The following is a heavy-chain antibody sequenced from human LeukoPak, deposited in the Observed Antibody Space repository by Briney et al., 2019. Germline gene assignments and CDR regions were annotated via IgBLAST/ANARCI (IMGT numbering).Heavy chain of an antibody. CDR3: AGGGSLRFGELLGDI. V-gene: IGHV4-30-4*01. J-gene: IGHJ3*02. Sequence: SQTLSLTCTVSGGSISSGDYYWSWIRQPPGKGLEWTGYIYYSGSTYYNPSLKSRVTISVDTSKNQFSLKLSSVTAADTAVYYCAGGGSLRFGELLGDIWGQGTMVTVSS. D-gene: IGHD3-10*01. CDR2: IYYSGST. CDR1: GGSISSGDYY.